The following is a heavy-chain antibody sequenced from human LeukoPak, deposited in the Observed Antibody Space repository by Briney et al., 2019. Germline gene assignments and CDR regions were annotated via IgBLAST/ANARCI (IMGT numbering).Heavy chain of an antibody. Sequence: PGGSLRLSCAASGFTFSNYWISWVRQAPGKGLEWIGSIYHSGNTYYNPSLKSRVTMSVDTSKNQFSLKLSSVTAADTAVYYCARDTAAAPGGLTRYYFDYWGQGTLVTVSS. D-gene: IGHD6-13*01. CDR3: ARDTAAAPGGLTRYYFDY. V-gene: IGHV4-4*02. CDR2: IYHSGNT. J-gene: IGHJ4*02. CDR1: GFTFSNY.